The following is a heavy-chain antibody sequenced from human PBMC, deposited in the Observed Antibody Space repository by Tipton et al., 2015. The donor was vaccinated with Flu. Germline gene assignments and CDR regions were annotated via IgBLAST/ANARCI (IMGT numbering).Heavy chain of an antibody. D-gene: IGHD2/OR15-2a*01. CDR3: ARHPIIFRELRWFDP. Sequence: GLVKPSETLSLTCAVAGHSITSGHYWGWIRQSPGKGLEWIGSVYQSGTTYYNASLRRRFTMSVDTSRNQFSMKLTSVTAADTAMYYCARHPIIFRELRWFDPWGQGILVTVSS. CDR2: VYQSGTT. J-gene: IGHJ5*02. V-gene: IGHV4-38-2*01. CDR1: GHSITSGHY.